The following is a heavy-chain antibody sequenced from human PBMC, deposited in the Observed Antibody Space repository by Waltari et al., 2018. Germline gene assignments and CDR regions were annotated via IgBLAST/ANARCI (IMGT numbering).Heavy chain of an antibody. V-gene: IGHV1-69-2*01. Sequence: EVQLVQSGAEVKKPGATVQLSCQASGYTFTDYYMHCVQQATGKGREWMGRVDPEDWKTIYAQKFQGRVTMTEDTSTDTASSELSSARSEDTAVYYCATSGHGWGLRDAFEIWGQGTMVTVSS. J-gene: IGHJ3*02. CDR3: ATSGHGWGLRDAFEI. CDR2: VDPEDWKT. CDR1: GYTFTDYY. D-gene: IGHD1-26*01.